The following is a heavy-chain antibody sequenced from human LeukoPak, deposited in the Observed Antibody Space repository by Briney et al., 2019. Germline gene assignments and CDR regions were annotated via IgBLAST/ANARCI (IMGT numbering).Heavy chain of an antibody. CDR2: IYPSDSDT. J-gene: IGHJ4*02. D-gene: IGHD1-7*01. CDR3: ARHKNGPRKWYNWNYPVFDY. Sequence: GESLKISSNGAGYSFTNYWIGWVHQMPGKGREWMGIIYPSDSDTRYSPSFQGQVTISADKSTSTAYLQWSSLKASDTAMYYCARHKNGPRKWYNWNYPVFDYWGQGTLVTVSS. V-gene: IGHV5-51*07. CDR1: GYSFTNYW.